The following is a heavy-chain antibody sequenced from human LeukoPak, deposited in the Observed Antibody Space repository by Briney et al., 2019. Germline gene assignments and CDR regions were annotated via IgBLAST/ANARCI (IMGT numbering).Heavy chain of an antibody. CDR3: TRGQGCGY. V-gene: IGHV3-33*08. CDR2: IRYDGSNK. CDR1: GFTFSSYG. D-gene: IGHD2-21*01. J-gene: IGHJ4*02. Sequence: HPGRSLRLSCAASGFTFSSYGMHWVRQAPGKGLEWVAFIRYDGSNKYYADSVKGRFTISRDNAKNSLYLQMDSLRAEDTAVYYCTRGQGCGYWGQGTLVTVSS.